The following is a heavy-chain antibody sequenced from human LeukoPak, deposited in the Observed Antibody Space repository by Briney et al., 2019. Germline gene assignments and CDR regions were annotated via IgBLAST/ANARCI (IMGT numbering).Heavy chain of an antibody. CDR1: GYTFTSYY. CDR2: INPSGGST. D-gene: IGHD6-19*01. V-gene: IGHV1-46*01. Sequence: ASVKVSCKASGYTFTSYYMHWVRQAPGQGLEWMGIINPSGGSTSHAQKFQGRVTMTRDTSTSTVYMELSSLRSEDTAVYYCARDNPDSSGWYGFDYWGQGTLVTVSS. J-gene: IGHJ4*02. CDR3: ARDNPDSSGWYGFDY.